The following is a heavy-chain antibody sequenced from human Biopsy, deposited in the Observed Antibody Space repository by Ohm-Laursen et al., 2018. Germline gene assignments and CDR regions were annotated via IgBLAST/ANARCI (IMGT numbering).Heavy chain of an antibody. CDR1: GFAFNLYE. CDR2: IYGGGSPV. Sequence: SLRLSCTASGFAFNLYEMTWVRQAPGKGLEWISYIYGGGSPVSYADSVKGRFTISRDNAKKSLYLQMNSLRAEDTALYHCARRGSGDYYFDYWGQGTLVTVSS. V-gene: IGHV3-48*03. J-gene: IGHJ4*02. CDR3: ARRGSGDYYFDY. D-gene: IGHD4-17*01.